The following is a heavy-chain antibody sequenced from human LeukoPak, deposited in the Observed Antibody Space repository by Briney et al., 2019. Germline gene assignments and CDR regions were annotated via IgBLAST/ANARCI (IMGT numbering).Heavy chain of an antibody. CDR3: AREAKKGRGYSYGTSDDAFDI. V-gene: IGHV1-2*06. D-gene: IGHD5-18*01. CDR2: INPNSGGT. CDR1: GYTFTGYY. Sequence: ASVKVSCKASGYTFTGYYMHWVRQAPGQGLEWMGRINPNSGGTNYAQKFQGRVTMTRDTSISTAYMDLSRLRSDDTAVYYCAREAKKGRGYSYGTSDDAFDIWGQGTMVTVSS. J-gene: IGHJ3*02.